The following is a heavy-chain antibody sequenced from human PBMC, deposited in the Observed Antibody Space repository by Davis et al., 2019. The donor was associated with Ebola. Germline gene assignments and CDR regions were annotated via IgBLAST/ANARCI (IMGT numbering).Heavy chain of an antibody. D-gene: IGHD6-19*01. CDR2: IRYDGTET. Sequence: GGSLRLSCAASGFTFSAYGMHWLRQAPGKGLERVAFIRYDGTETYYEDSVKGRFTISTDNSKNTVYLQMVNLRGEDTAVYYCANSFGAVTDSVGYWGQGTLVIVSS. CDR1: GFTFSAYG. CDR3: ANSFGAVTDSVGY. V-gene: IGHV3-30*02. J-gene: IGHJ4*02.